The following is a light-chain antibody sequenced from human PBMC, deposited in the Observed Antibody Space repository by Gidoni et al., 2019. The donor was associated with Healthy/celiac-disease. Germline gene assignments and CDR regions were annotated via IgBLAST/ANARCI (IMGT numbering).Light chain of an antibody. J-gene: IGKJ2*01. CDR1: QSVSSSY. CDR2: GAS. CDR3: QQYGSSLYT. Sequence: ESVLTQSPGTLSMSPGERATISCRASQSVSSSYLAWYQQKPGQAPRLLIYGASSRATGIPDRFSGSGSGTDFTLTISRLEPEVFAVYYCQQYGSSLYTFGQGTKLEIK. V-gene: IGKV3-20*01.